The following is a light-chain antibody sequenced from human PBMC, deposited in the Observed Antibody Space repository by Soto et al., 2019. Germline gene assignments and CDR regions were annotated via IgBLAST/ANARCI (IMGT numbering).Light chain of an antibody. Sequence: QSVLTQPPSVSGAPGQRVTISCTGSSSNIGAGYDVHWYQQLPGTAPKLLIYGNSNRPSGVPDRFFGSKSGTSASLAITGVEVEYESDSSGQVYDSSQRGYVLGTGTTLTLL. CDR3: QVYDSSQRGYV. CDR2: GNS. J-gene: IGLJ1*01. CDR1: SSNIGAGYD. V-gene: IGLV1-40*01.